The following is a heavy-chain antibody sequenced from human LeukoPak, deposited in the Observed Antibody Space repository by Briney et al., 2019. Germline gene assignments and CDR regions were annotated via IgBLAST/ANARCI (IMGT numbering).Heavy chain of an antibody. Sequence: GGSLRLSCAASGFTFSSYAMSWVRQAPGKGLEWVSAISGSGGSTYYADSVKGRFTISRDNSKNTLYLQMNSLRAEDTAVYYCVRGDYGDYTLFDYWGRGTLVTVSS. J-gene: IGHJ4*02. D-gene: IGHD4-17*01. V-gene: IGHV3-23*01. CDR2: ISGSGGST. CDR3: VRGDYGDYTLFDY. CDR1: GFTFSSYA.